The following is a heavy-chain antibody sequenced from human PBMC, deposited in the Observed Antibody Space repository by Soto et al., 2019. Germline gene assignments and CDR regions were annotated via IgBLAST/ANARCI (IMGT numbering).Heavy chain of an antibody. J-gene: IGHJ6*02. V-gene: IGHV4-59*12. CDR2: IYYSGST. D-gene: IGHD3-22*01. CDR1: GGSICSYY. Sequence: SESLSLTCTVSGGSICSYYWSWIRQPPGKGLEWIGYIYYSGSTNYNPSLKSRVTISVDTSKNQFSLKLSSVTAADTAVYYCARSIQGGNDSSGYYLGFRYYGMDVWGQGTTVTVSS. CDR3: ARSIQGGNDSSGYYLGFRYYGMDV.